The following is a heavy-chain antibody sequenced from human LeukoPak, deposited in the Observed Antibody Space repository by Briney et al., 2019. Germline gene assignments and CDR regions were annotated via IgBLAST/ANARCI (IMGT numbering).Heavy chain of an antibody. CDR1: GGSISCYF. CDR2: IYYSGST. J-gene: IGHJ3*01. Sequence: KPSETLSLTCTVSGGSISCYFWSWIRQPPGKGLEWIAYIYYSGSTNYNPSLKSRVTISVDTSKNQFSLKLSSVTAADTAVYYCARSATFGPDAFDFWGQGTMVTVSS. D-gene: IGHD3-10*01. CDR3: ARSATFGPDAFDF. V-gene: IGHV4-59*01.